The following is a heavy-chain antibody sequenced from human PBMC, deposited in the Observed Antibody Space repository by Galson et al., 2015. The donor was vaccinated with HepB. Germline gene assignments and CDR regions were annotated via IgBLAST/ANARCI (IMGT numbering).Heavy chain of an antibody. CDR1: GGSISSYY. J-gene: IGHJ4*02. D-gene: IGHD5-18*01. CDR3: ARDNPHTAMIDY. V-gene: IGHV4-59*01. Sequence: SETLSLTCTVSGGSISSYYWSWIRQPPGKGLEWIGYIYYSGSTNYNPSLKSRVTISVDTSKNQFSLKLSSVTAADTAVYYCARDNPHTAMIDYWGQGTLVTVSS. CDR2: IYYSGST.